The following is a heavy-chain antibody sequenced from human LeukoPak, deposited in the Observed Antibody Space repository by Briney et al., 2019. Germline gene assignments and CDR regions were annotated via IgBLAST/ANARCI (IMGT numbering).Heavy chain of an antibody. CDR1: GGSISTYY. Sequence: PSETLSLTCTVSGGSISTYYWGWIRQPPGKGPEWIGSISFSGGTHYKPSLKSRVTISVDTSKNQFSMKLSSVTAADTAVYYCATSRPFYGSGNYYFDNWGKGTLVTVPS. CDR2: ISFSGGT. V-gene: IGHV4-39*01. CDR3: ATSRPFYGSGNYYFDN. D-gene: IGHD3-10*01. J-gene: IGHJ4*02.